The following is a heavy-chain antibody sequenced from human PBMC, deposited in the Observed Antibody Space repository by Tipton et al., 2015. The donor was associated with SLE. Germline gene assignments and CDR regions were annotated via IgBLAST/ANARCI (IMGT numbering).Heavy chain of an antibody. CDR2: IYYSGTT. Sequence: TLSLTCTVSGGSITNYYWSWIRQPPGKGLEWIGYIYYSGTTNYNPSLKSRVTMSVDTSKNQFSLKLSSVTAADTAVYYCARVPAYYYYYMDVWGKGTTVTVSS. CDR1: GGSITNYY. J-gene: IGHJ6*03. CDR3: ARVPAYYYYYMDV. V-gene: IGHV4-59*07.